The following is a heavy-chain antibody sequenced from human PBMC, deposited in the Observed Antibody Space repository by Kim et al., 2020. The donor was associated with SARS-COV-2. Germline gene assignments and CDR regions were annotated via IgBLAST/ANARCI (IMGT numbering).Heavy chain of an antibody. V-gene: IGHV1-3*01. Sequence: NTKYYTTIQGRVTITRDTSAGTAYMELSSLGSEDTAVYYCARRVGYGMDVWGQGTTVTVSS. J-gene: IGHJ6*02. CDR3: ARRVGYGMDV. D-gene: IGHD1-26*01. CDR2: NT.